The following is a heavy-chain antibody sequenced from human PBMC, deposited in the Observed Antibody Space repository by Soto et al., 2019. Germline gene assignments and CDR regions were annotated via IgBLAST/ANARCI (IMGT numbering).Heavy chain of an antibody. CDR2: IWYDGSNK. D-gene: IGHD1-26*01. V-gene: IGHV3-33*01. CDR1: GFTFSSYG. CDR3: AREGRFTALVHGTFDY. J-gene: IGHJ4*02. Sequence: GGSLRLSCAASGFTFSSYGMHWVRQAPGKGLEWVAVIWYDGSNKYYADSVKGRFTISRDNSKNKLYLQMNSLRAEDTAVYYCAREGRFTALVHGTFDYWGQGTLVTVSS.